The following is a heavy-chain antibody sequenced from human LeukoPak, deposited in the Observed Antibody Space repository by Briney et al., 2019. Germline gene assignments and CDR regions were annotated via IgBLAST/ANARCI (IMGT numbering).Heavy chain of an antibody. CDR1: GFGFDDYS. J-gene: IGHJ4*02. CDR3: AKDGYYDSSGYS. V-gene: IGHV3-43*02. D-gene: IGHD3-22*01. Sequence: GGSLRLSCAVSGFGFDDYSMHWVRQPPGKGLEWVSLISGDSSIIDYADSVKGRFTISRDNRRNSLYLQMSSLRIEDTALYYCAKDGYYDSSGYSWGQGTLVTVSS. CDR2: ISGDSSII.